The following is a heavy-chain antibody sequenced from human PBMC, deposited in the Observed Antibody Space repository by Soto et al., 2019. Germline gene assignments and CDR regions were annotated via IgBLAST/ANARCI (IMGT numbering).Heavy chain of an antibody. V-gene: IGHV4-59*01. CDR3: AKSGRGIVLVPADLDI. CDR2: IYYSGST. J-gene: IGHJ3*02. Sequence: LVTMSLTNTVSGGSISSYYWSWIRQPTGKGLEWIGYIYYSGSTNYNPSLKSRVTISVDTSKNQFSLKLSSVTAEDTAVYYCAKSGRGIVLVPADLDIWGQGTMVTVSS. CDR1: GGSISSYY. D-gene: IGHD2-2*01.